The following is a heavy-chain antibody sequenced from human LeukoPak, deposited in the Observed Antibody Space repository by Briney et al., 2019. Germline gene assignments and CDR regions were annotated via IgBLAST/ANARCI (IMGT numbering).Heavy chain of an antibody. CDR1: GFTFTSYW. CDR2: IKQDGSEK. D-gene: IGHD6-13*01. V-gene: IGHV3-7*03. J-gene: IGHJ4*02. Sequence: GGSLRLSCAASGFTFTSYWMNWVRQAPGKGQEWVANIKQDGSEKNYVDSVKGRFTISRDNAKNSLYLQMNSLRAEDTAVYYCVRRGQQLNYWGQGTLVTVSS. CDR3: VRRGQQLNY.